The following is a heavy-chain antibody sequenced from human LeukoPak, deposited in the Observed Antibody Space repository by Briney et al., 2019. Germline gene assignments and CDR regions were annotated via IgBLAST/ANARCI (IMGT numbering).Heavy chain of an antibody. CDR1: GGTFSSYA. D-gene: IGHD3-16*01. CDR3: ARGGGGIAVDY. V-gene: IGHV1-69*13. Sequence: GASVKGSCKASGGTFSSYAISWVRQAPGQGLEWMGGIIPIFGTANYAQKFQGRVTITADESTSTAYMELSSLRSGDTAVYYCARGGGGIAVDYWGQGTLVTVSS. J-gene: IGHJ4*02. CDR2: IIPIFGTA.